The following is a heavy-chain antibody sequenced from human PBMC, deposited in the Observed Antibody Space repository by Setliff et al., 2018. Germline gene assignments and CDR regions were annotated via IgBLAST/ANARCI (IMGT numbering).Heavy chain of an antibody. D-gene: IGHD3-3*01. Sequence: ASVKVSCKAYGYTFSRNYITWVRQAPGRGLEWMGWISGYNGHTEYAQKFRHKFTMTTDTSTSTAYMELRSLIFDDTAIYYCARSYYNFWSGYYRVNWFDPWGQGTLVTVSS. CDR1: GYTFSRNY. CDR3: ARSYYNFWSGYYRVNWFDP. V-gene: IGHV1-18*01. J-gene: IGHJ5*02. CDR2: ISGYNGHT.